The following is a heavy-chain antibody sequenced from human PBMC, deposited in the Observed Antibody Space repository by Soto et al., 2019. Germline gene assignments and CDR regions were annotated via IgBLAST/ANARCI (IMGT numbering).Heavy chain of an antibody. CDR3: ARDLNTAMFPEAYDYYSGMGV. Sequence: EVQLVETGGGLIQPGGSLRLSCVASGFTVRSSYMSWVRQAPGKGLEWVSIIYSGGSTYYADSVKGRFTISRDNFKNTLYIQMNSLRAEDSAVYYCARDLNTAMFPEAYDYYSGMGVWGQGTTVTVSS. CDR1: GFTVRSSY. CDR2: IYSGGST. V-gene: IGHV3-53*02. J-gene: IGHJ6*02. D-gene: IGHD5-18*01.